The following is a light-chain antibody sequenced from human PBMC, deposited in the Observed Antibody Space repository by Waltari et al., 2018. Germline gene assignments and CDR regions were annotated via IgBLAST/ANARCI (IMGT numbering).Light chain of an antibody. J-gene: IGLJ2*01. Sequence: QSALTQPASVSGSPGQSITISCTGTSGDIGTYNYVSWYQQYTDRAPELLISDVSHRPSRISNRFSGSKSGYTASLTISDLQAEDEADYFCSSYSTTNTLIFGGGTRLTV. CDR1: SGDIGTYNY. V-gene: IGLV2-14*03. CDR2: DVS. CDR3: SSYSTTNTLI.